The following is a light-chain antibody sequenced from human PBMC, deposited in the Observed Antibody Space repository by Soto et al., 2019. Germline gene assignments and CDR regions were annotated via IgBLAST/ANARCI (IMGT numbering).Light chain of an antibody. V-gene: IGKV4-1*01. CDR1: QSLLYSSNNKNN. J-gene: IGKJ1*01. CDR3: QQHYSSPWT. CDR2: WAS. Sequence: DIVMTQSPDSLAVSLGERATLKCKSSQSLLYSSNNKNNLAWYQQKPGQPPKLLIYWASTRESGVPDRFSGSGSGTDFTLTISSLQAEDVAVYYCQQHYSSPWTFGQGTTVEIK.